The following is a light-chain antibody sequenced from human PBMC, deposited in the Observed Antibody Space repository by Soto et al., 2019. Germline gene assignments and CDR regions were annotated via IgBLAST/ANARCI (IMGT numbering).Light chain of an antibody. Sequence: EIVLTQSPDTLSLSPGESAPLSCRASQSVSLNYLAWYQHKPGQAPRLLISGVSRRATGIPDRFSGSGSGTDFTLTITRLEPDDFAVYYCQQYGGSPFTFGPGTKVEIK. CDR2: GVS. CDR1: QSVSLNY. V-gene: IGKV3-20*01. CDR3: QQYGGSPFT. J-gene: IGKJ3*01.